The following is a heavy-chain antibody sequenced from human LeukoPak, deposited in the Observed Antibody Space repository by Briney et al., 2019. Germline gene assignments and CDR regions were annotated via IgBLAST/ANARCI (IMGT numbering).Heavy chain of an antibody. CDR3: ARLTGRDSSDWPYFHH. CDR1: GGSISSRSYY. D-gene: IGHD6-25*01. V-gene: IGHV4-39*01. J-gene: IGHJ1*01. CDR2: IYSSGST. Sequence: SETLSLTCTVSGGSISSRSYYWGWVRQPPGKGLEWIGHIYSSGSTSYNPSLKSRFTISVDTSKNQFSLKLTSVTAADTAVFYCARLTGRDSSDWPYFHHWGQGALVTVSS.